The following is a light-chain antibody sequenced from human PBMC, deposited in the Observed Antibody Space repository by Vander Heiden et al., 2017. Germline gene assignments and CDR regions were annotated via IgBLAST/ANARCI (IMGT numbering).Light chain of an antibody. Sequence: IQMTQSPSSLSASVGDRITITCRASQSIAGYLKWYQQKPGKAPKLLIYSTSSLQSGVPSRFSGRGSGTDFTLTISSLQPEDFAMYYCQQSFSSRSVTFGGGTKVEIK. CDR2: STS. J-gene: IGKJ4*01. CDR3: QQSFSSRSVT. V-gene: IGKV1-39*01. CDR1: QSIAGY.